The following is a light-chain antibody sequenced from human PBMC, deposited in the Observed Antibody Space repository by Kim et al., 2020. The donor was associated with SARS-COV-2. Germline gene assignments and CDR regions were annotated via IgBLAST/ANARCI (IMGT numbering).Light chain of an antibody. V-gene: IGLV3-19*01. CDR1: ILRRYH. CDR2: GKD. Sequence: SSELTQDPAVSVALGQTVSITCQGDILRRYHASWYQQKPGQAPVLVIYGKDSRASGIPDRFSGSSSGDTTSLTITGADYYCNSRVGSGDHYVFGPGTKVTVL. J-gene: IGLJ1*01. CDR3: NSRVGSGDHYV.